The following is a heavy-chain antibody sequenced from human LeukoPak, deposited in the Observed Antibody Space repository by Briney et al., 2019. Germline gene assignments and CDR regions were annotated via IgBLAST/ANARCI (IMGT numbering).Heavy chain of an antibody. D-gene: IGHD4-17*01. J-gene: IGHJ2*01. CDR3: ARTPTVTTLRYFDL. CDR1: GGSFSGYY. Sequence: PSETLSLTCAVYGGSFSGYYWSWIRQPPGKGLEWIGEINHSGSTNYNPSLKSRVTISVDTSKNQFSLKLSSVTAADTAVYYCARTPTVTTLRYFDLWGRGTLVTVSS. V-gene: IGHV4-34*01. CDR2: INHSGST.